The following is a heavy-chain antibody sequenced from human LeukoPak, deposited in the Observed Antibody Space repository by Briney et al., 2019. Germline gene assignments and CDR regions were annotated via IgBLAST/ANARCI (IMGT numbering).Heavy chain of an antibody. J-gene: IGHJ5*02. D-gene: IGHD6-13*01. CDR1: GYTFTSYG. CDR2: ISAYNGNT. V-gene: IGHV1-18*01. Sequence: ASVKVSCKPSGYTFTSYGISWVRQAPGQGLEWMGWISAYNGNTNYAQKLQGRVTMTTDTSTSTAYMELRGLRSDDTAVYYCARGSPLEAAGTVWFDPWGQGTLVTVSS. CDR3: ARGSPLEAAGTVWFDP.